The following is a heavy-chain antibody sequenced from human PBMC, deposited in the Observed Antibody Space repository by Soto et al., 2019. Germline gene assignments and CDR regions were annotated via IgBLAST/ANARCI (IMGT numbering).Heavy chain of an antibody. J-gene: IGHJ4*01. CDR2: MNPSSGET. V-gene: IGHV1-8*01. D-gene: IGHD2-15*01. CDR1: GYNYTNFD. CDR3: ARLAEYCNGIKCYSNFDF. Sequence: ASVKVSCKTSGYNYTNFDINWVRQAPGRGLVWMGWMNPSSGETGSAQNFQGRVTMTRDISTRTFFMQLTSLRSEDTAIYYCARLAEYCNGIKCYSNFDFWGRGTQVTVSS.